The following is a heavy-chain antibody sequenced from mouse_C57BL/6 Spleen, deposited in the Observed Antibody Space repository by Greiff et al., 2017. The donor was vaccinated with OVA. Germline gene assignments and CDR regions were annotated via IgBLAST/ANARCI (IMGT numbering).Heavy chain of an antibody. CDR1: GYSFTGYY. CDR3: AREAGVGGGRYFDV. CDR2: INPSTGGT. Sequence: VQLQQSGPELVKPGASVKISCKASGYSFTGYYMNWVKQSPEKSLEWIGEINPSTGGTTYNQKFKAKATLTVDKSSSTASMQLKSLTSEDSAVYYGAREAGVGGGRYFDVWGTGTTVTVSS. D-gene: IGHD1-1*01. J-gene: IGHJ1*03. V-gene: IGHV1-42*01.